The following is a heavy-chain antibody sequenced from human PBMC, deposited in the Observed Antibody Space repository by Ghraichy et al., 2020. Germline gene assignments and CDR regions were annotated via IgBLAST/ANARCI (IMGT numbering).Heavy chain of an antibody. Sequence: ASAKVSCKASGYTFTSYAMHWVRQAPGQRLEWMGWINAGSGYTKYSQKFQGRVTITRDTSASTAYMDLSSLRSEDTAVYYCAREGYRYAMDVWGQGTAVTVSS. D-gene: IGHD1-1*01. V-gene: IGHV1-3*01. CDR2: INAGSGYT. CDR3: AREGYRYAMDV. J-gene: IGHJ6*02. CDR1: GYTFTSYA.